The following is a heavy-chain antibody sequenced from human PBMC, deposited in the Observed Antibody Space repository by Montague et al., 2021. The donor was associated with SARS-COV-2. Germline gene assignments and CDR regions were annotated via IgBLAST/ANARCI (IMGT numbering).Heavy chain of an antibody. V-gene: IGHV4-39*07. CDR1: DASISNSNY. CDR3: ARVRNDGYDRFFDY. Sequence: SETLSLTCSVSDASISNSNYWGWLRQTPGKGLEWIASTHFTGTTYYKPSLKSRATISVDTSKNQFSLKLTSLTAADTAIYFCARVRNDGYDRFFDYWGQGTLVAVSS. CDR2: THFTGTT. D-gene: IGHD5-12*01. J-gene: IGHJ4*02.